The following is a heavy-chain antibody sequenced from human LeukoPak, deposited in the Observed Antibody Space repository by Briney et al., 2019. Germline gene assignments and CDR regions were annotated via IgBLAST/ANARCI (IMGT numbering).Heavy chain of an antibody. CDR2: ISGSGGST. D-gene: IGHD6-13*01. CDR1: GFTFSSYA. V-gene: IGHV3-23*01. CDR3: AKDVGIAAAGTVY. Sequence: GGSLRLSCAASGFTFSSYAMSWVRQAPGKGLEWVSAISGSGGSTYYADSVKGRFTIFRDNSKNTLYLQMNSLRAGDTAVYYCAKDVGIAAAGTVYWGQGTLVTVSS. J-gene: IGHJ4*02.